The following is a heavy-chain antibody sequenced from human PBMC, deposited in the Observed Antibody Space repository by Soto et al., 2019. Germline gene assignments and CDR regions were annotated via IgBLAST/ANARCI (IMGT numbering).Heavy chain of an antibody. CDR3: TRDASRLGLLDWLFPPDDYYRMLV. V-gene: IGHV6-1*01. D-gene: IGHD3-3*01. Sequence: PSQTLSLTCAISGDSVSSNSAAWNWIRQSPSRGLEWLGRTYYRSKWYNDYAVSVKSRITINPDTSKNQFSLQLNSVTPEDTAAYYSTRDASRLGLLDWLFPPDDYYRMLV. J-gene: IGHJ6*01. CDR2: TYYRSKWYN. CDR1: GDSVSSNSAA.